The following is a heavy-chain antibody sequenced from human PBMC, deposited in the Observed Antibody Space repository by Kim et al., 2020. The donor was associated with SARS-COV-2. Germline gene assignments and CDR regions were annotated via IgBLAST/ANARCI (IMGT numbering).Heavy chain of an antibody. CDR2: INHSGST. CDR1: GGSFSGYY. J-gene: IGHJ4*02. CDR3: ARGPVTRSGSYDRGGVDY. V-gene: IGHV4-34*01. D-gene: IGHD3-10*01. Sequence: SETLSLTCAVYGGSFSGYYLSWIRQPPGKGLEWIGEINHSGSTNYNPSLKSRGTISVDTSKNQFSLKLSSVTAADTAVYYCARGPVTRSGSYDRGGVDYWGQGTLVTVSS.